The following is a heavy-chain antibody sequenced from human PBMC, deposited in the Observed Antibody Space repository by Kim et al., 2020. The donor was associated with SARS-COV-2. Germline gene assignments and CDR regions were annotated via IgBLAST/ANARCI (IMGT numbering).Heavy chain of an antibody. CDR3: ARAMVTFGGIIRVDP. Sequence: NPSRKSRLTSSLDKSKNQFSLKLSSVTAADTAVYYCARAMVTFGGIIRVDPWGQGTLVTVSS. V-gene: IGHV4-4*02. D-gene: IGHD3-16*02. J-gene: IGHJ5*02.